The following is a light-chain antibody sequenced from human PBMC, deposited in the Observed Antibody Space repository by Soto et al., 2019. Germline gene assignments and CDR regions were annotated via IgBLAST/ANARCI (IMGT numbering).Light chain of an antibody. CDR1: QSVSTN. Sequence: EIVMTQSPATLSVFPGERASLPCRASQSVSTNLAWYQQKPGQAPRLLIYGASTRATGIPARFSGSGSGTDFTLTISSLQSEDSAIYYCQQYNNWPTWTFGQGTKVEIK. V-gene: IGKV3-15*01. J-gene: IGKJ1*01. CDR2: GAS. CDR3: QQYNNWPTWT.